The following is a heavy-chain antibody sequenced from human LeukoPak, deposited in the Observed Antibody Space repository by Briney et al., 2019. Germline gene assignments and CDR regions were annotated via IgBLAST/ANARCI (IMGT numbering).Heavy chain of an antibody. CDR3: AREGRGYGMDV. V-gene: IGHV3-21*01. CDR2: ISSSSSYI. D-gene: IGHD3-10*01. J-gene: IGHJ6*02. Sequence: GGSLRLSCAASGFTFSSYSMNWVRRAPGKGLEWVSSISSSSSYIYYADSVKGRFTISRDNAKNSLYLQMNSLRAEDTAVYYCAREGRGYGMDVWGQGTTVTVSS. CDR1: GFTFSSYS.